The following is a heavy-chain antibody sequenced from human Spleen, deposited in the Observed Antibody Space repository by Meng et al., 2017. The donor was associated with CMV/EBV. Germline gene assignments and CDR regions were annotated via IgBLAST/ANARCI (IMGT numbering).Heavy chain of an antibody. Sequence: GESLKISCAASGFAFRNAWMSWVRQAPGKGLEWVGRIKSKSDGGTTDYATPVEGRFAISRDDSESMLYLQMNSLKTEDTAVYYCATVDTTVVVAPLWGQGTVVTVSS. V-gene: IGHV3-15*01. J-gene: IGHJ3*01. CDR2: IKSKSDGGTT. D-gene: IGHD3-22*01. CDR3: ATVDTTVVVAPL. CDR1: GFAFRNAW.